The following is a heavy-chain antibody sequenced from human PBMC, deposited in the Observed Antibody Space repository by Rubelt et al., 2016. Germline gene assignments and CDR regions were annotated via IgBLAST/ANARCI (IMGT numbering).Heavy chain of an antibody. Sequence: QVQLVQSGAEVKKPGASVKVSCKASGYTFTSYYMHWVRQAPGQGLEWMGIINPSGGSTSYAQKFQGRVTMTRDTSTSTVYMELSSLRSEDTAVYYCARHEVAAGYDYVWGSYRLFDYWGQGTLVTVSS. CDR1: GYTFTSYY. CDR2: INPSGGST. J-gene: IGHJ4*02. V-gene: IGHV1-46*01. D-gene: IGHD3-16*02. CDR3: ARHEVAAGYDYVWGSYRLFDY.